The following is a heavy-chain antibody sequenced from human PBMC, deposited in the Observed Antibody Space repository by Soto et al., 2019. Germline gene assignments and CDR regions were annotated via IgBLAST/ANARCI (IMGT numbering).Heavy chain of an antibody. Sequence: SETLSLPCTVSGCSISGSGYYWGWIRQPPGKGLEWIGSIYYSGTTFYNPSLKSRVTISVDTSKNQFSLNLNSVTAADTAVYYCARPAAASYYYFGMDGWGQGTTVPVSS. J-gene: IGHJ6*02. V-gene: IGHV4-39*01. CDR3: ARPAAASYYYFGMDG. CDR2: IYYSGTT. CDR1: GCSISGSGYY. D-gene: IGHD6-25*01.